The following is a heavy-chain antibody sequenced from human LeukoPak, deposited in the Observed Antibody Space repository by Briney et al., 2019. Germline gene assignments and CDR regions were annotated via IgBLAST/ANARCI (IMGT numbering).Heavy chain of an antibody. CDR1: GGSFRGYY. Sequence: PSETLSLTCAVYGGSFRGYYWTWIRQPPGKGLEWIGEIHHSGSTNYNPSLTSRVTISVDMSKNQLSLKLSSVTAVDTAVYYCARGHKFYYDFSNWFDPWGQGTLVTVSS. V-gene: IGHV4-34*01. J-gene: IGHJ5*02. CDR2: IHHSGST. CDR3: ARGHKFYYDFSNWFDP. D-gene: IGHD3-3*01.